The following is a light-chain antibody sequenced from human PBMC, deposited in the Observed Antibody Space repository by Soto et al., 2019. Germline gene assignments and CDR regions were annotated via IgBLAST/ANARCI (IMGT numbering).Light chain of an antibody. CDR3: GSDTSIKTWV. J-gene: IGLJ3*02. V-gene: IGLV2-14*03. CDR2: DVS. CDR1: NTDVGHDDF. Sequence: QSALTQPASVSASPGQSITITCTGSNTDVGHDDFVSWYQQHPGKAPKLMIYDVSRRPSGVSDRFSGSKSGNTASLTISGLQAEDEADYYCGSDTSIKTWVFGGGTKVTVL.